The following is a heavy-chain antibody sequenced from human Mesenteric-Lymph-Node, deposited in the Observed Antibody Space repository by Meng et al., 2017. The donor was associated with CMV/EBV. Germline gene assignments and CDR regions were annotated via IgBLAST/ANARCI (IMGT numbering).Heavy chain of an antibody. CDR1: GFTFSDYG. D-gene: IGHD5-24*01. J-gene: IGHJ4*02. Sequence: SCAASGFTFSDYGTSWVRQAPGKGLEWVSAISGSGDSTYYADSVKGRFTISRDNSRNILYLQMNSLRAEDTAVYYCAKVSHGYNFVDYWGQGTLVTVSS. CDR3: AKVSHGYNFVDY. CDR2: ISGSGDST. V-gene: IGHV3-23*01.